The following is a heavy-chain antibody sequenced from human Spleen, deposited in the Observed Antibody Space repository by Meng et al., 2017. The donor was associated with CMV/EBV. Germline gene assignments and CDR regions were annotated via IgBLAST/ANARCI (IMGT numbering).Heavy chain of an antibody. CDR1: GGTFSSYA. Sequence: QVQLVQSGAEVKKPGSSVKVSCKASGGTFSSYAISWVRQAPGQGLEWMGWISAYNGNTNYAQKLQGRVTMTTDTSTSTAYMEVRSLRSDDTAVYYCASSALRADRLIDYWGQGTLVTVSS. V-gene: IGHV1-18*01. CDR3: ASSALRADRLIDY. CDR2: ISAYNGNT. J-gene: IGHJ4*02. D-gene: IGHD4-17*01.